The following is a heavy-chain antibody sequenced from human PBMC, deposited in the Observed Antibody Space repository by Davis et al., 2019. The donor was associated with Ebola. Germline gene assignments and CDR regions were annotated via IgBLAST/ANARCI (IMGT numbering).Heavy chain of an antibody. J-gene: IGHJ4*02. V-gene: IGHV7-4-1*02. CDR3: GRCEENPDTTMVSCFDY. CDR2: INTNTGNP. CDR1: GYTFTSYA. D-gene: IGHD5-18*01. Sequence: ASVKVSCKASGYTFTSYAMNWVRQAPGQGLEWMGWINTNTGNPTYAQGFTGRFVFSLDTSVSTAYLQISSLKAEDTAVYYRGRCEENPDTTMVSCFDYWGQGTLVTVSA.